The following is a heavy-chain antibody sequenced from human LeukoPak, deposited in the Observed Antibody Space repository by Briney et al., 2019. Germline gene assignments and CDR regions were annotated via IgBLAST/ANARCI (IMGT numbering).Heavy chain of an antibody. D-gene: IGHD1-7*01. Sequence: PGGSLRLSCAAAGFTFSSLGMHWGRPGPGQGVEGGGVIWYDGSNKYYADSVKGRFTISRDNSKNTLYLQMNSLRAEDTAVYYCARDRGITGTSFPIDYWGQGTLVTVSS. J-gene: IGHJ4*02. CDR3: ARDRGITGTSFPIDY. CDR1: GFTFSSLG. V-gene: IGHV3-33*01. CDR2: IWYDGSNK.